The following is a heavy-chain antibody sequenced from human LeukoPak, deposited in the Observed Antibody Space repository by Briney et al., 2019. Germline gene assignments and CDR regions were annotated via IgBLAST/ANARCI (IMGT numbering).Heavy chain of an antibody. Sequence: HPGGSLRLSCAASGFTFSNYVMTWVRQAPGKGLEWVSAITGSGGTSYYADSVKGRFTISRDNSKNTLYLQMNSLRAEDTAVYYCAKDGRVVVVAATSGPEIWGQGTMVTVSS. V-gene: IGHV3-23*01. CDR2: ITGSGGTS. CDR1: GFTFSNYV. D-gene: IGHD2-15*01. J-gene: IGHJ3*02. CDR3: AKDGRVVVVAATSGPEI.